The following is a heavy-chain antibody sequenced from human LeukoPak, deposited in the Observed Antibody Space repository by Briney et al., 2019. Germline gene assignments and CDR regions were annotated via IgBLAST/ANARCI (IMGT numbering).Heavy chain of an antibody. J-gene: IGHJ6*03. CDR3: ARGNLVPGEYYYYYYMDV. CDR2: IYTSGST. D-gene: IGHD6-6*01. V-gene: IGHV4-4*07. CDR1: GGSISSYY. Sequence: PSETLSLTCTVSGGSISSYYWSWIRQPAGKGLEWIGRIYTSGSTNYNPSLESRVTMSVDTSKNHFSLKVTSVTAADTAVYYCARGNLVPGEYYYYYYMDVWGKGTTVTVSS.